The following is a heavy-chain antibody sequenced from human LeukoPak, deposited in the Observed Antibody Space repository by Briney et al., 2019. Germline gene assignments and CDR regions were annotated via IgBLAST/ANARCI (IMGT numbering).Heavy chain of an antibody. CDR3: ARDRGDYYFDY. CDR1: GYTFTGYY. Sequence: ASVKVSCKASGYTFTGYYMHWVRQAPGQGPEWMGWINPKSGGTNYAQKFQGRVTMTRDTSISTAYMELSRLRSEDMAVYYCARDRGDYYFDYWGQGTLVTVSS. CDR2: INPKSGGT. J-gene: IGHJ4*02. V-gene: IGHV1-2*02. D-gene: IGHD2-21*02.